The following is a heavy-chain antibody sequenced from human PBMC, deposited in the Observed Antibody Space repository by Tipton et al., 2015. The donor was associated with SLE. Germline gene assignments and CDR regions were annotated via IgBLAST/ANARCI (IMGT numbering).Heavy chain of an antibody. CDR2: ISPKSGGA. J-gene: IGHJ4*02. Sequence: QSGPEVKRPGASVKVSCKASGYTFTDYSIYWVRQAPGQGLEWVGWISPKSGGANYAQRFQGRVSMTRDTSIGTAYLEMWDLRSDDTAVFYCVRDVKGLDVDYWGPGSLLTVSS. D-gene: IGHD5-24*01. V-gene: IGHV1-2*02. CDR3: VRDVKGLDVDY. CDR1: GYTFTDYS.